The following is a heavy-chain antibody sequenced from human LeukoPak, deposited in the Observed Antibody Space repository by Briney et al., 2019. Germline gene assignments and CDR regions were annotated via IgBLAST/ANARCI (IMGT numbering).Heavy chain of an antibody. CDR3: ARDLGWNWFDP. CDR2: IYYSGST. D-gene: IGHD2-15*01. V-gene: IGHV4-59*01. J-gene: IGHJ5*02. CDR1: GGSISSYY. Sequence: SETLSLTCTVSGGSISSYYWSWIRQPPGKGLEWIGYIYYSGSTNYNPSLKSRVTISVDTSKNQFSLRLSSVTAADTAVYYCARDLGWNWFDPWGQGTLVTVSS.